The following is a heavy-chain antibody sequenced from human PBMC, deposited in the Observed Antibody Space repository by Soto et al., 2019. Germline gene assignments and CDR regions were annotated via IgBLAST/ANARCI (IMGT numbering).Heavy chain of an antibody. J-gene: IGHJ6*02. V-gene: IGHV3-74*01. Sequence: GGSLRLSCAASGFTFSSYWMHWVRQAPGKGLVWVSRINSDGSSTSYADSVKGRFTISRNNSKNTLYLQMNSLRAEDTAVYYCARDPNFSLTFHYYGMDVWGQGTTVTVSS. CDR1: GFTFSSYW. CDR3: ARDPNFSLTFHYYGMDV. CDR2: INSDGSST.